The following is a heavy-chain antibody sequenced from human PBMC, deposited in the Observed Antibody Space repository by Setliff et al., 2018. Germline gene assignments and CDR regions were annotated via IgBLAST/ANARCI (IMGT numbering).Heavy chain of an antibody. CDR3: AKGHLSVAHCGADCYPFDS. Sequence: PGGSLRLSCAASYFTFNRDALSWVRQAPGKGLEWVAAISGSGGSTYYANSVKGRFIVSRDNSKSTVYLQMNRLRGDDTAVYYCAKGHLSVAHCGADCYPFDSWGQGTLVTV. V-gene: IGHV3-23*01. CDR2: ISGSGGST. J-gene: IGHJ4*02. CDR1: YFTFNRDA. D-gene: IGHD2-21*02.